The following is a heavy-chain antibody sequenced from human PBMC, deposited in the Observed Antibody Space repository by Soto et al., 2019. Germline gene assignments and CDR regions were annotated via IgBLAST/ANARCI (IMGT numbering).Heavy chain of an antibody. CDR3: AKVSRGIGVVPAAVN. CDR1: GHTFHNYA. Sequence: EVQLLESGGGLEQPGGSLRLSCVGSGHTFHNYAMTWVRQAPGKGLEWVSGISGSGGSTYYADSVRGRFTISIDDSKTTLYLQMNSLTAEDTAVYYCAKVSRGIGVVPAAVNWGQGTLVTVSS. D-gene: IGHD2-2*01. V-gene: IGHV3-23*01. J-gene: IGHJ4*02. CDR2: ISGSGGST.